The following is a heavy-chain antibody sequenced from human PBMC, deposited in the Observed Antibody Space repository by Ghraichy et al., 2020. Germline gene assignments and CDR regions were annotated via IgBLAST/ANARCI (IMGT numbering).Heavy chain of an antibody. CDR1: GFTFRSYS. CDR2: ISRSSSTI. CDR3: ARTPTDYGGYAPGNYLDY. J-gene: IGHJ4*02. Sequence: GESLNISCAASGFTFRSYSMNWVRQAPGKGLEWISYISRSSSTIYYADSVQGRFTISRDNDKNSLYLQMNSLRDEGTAVYYCARTPTDYGGYAPGNYLDYWVQGILVTVSS. V-gene: IGHV3-48*02. D-gene: IGHD4-17*01.